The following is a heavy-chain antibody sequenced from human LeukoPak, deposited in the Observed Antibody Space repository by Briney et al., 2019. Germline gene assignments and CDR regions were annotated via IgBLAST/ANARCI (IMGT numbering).Heavy chain of an antibody. CDR2: VKYDGSTT. D-gene: IGHD3-9*01. CDR3: ARDLDWLLFDY. Sequence: PGGSLRLSCAASGFTFSAYWMHWVRQAPGKGLVWVSRVKYDGSTTTYADSVKGRFTISRDNAKNILYLQMNILRVEDTAVYYCARDLDWLLFDYWGQGTLVTVSS. J-gene: IGHJ4*02. CDR1: GFTFSAYW. V-gene: IGHV3-74*01.